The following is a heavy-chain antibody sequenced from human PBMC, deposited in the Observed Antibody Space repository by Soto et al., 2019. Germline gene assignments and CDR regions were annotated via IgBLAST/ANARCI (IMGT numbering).Heavy chain of an antibody. CDR2: ISYDGSNK. V-gene: IGHV3-30*18. D-gene: IGHD2-2*01. CDR1: GFTFSSYG. J-gene: IGHJ6*02. Sequence: QVQLVESGGGVVQPGRSLRLSCAASGFTFSSYGMHWVRQAPGKGLEWVAVISYDGSNKYYAESVKGRFTISRYNSNNTQYLQMSSLRAEDTAVYYCAKDLWGCISTSCKSYYYYGMDVWGQGTTVTVSS. CDR3: AKDLWGCISTSCKSYYYYGMDV.